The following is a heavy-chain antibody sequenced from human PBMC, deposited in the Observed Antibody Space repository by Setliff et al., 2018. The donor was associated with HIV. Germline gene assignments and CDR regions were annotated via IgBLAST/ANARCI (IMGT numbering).Heavy chain of an antibody. V-gene: IGHV4-4*07. D-gene: IGHD6-13*01. CDR1: GDSLNTYY. J-gene: IGHJ6*03. CDR2: IYASGKT. CDR3: ARGVAAAGMLMDV. Sequence: PSETLSLTCNVSGDSLNTYYWSWIRQSGGKGLEWIGRIYASGKTTFNPSLKSRVRMSVDTSKNQFSLKLTSVSAADTAVYYCARGVAAAGMLMDVWGKGTTVTVSS.